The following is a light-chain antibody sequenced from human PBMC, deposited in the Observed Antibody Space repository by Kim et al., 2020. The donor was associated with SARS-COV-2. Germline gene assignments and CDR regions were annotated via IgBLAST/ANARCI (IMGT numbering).Light chain of an antibody. Sequence: QSALTQPASVSGSPGQSITISCTGTSSDVGGSNYVSWYQQLPGKAPKLIIYEVKKRPSGISKRFAASKSGNTASLTISGLQAEDEGDYYCTSYTGRNSFWLFGGGTKLTVL. CDR2: EVK. CDR1: SSDVGGSNY. V-gene: IGLV2-14*03. J-gene: IGLJ3*02. CDR3: TSYTGRNSFWL.